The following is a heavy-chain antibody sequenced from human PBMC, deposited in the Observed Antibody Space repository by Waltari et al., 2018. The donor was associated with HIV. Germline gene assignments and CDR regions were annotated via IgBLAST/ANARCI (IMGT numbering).Heavy chain of an antibody. CDR1: GGSFVGHY. D-gene: IGHD4-17*01. CDR3: ARGPRPSTVTAPGWYFDL. V-gene: IGHV4-34*02. Sequence: QVDLRQWGTGLLKPSETLSRTCAVYGGSFVGHYWSLVRETPGKGLEWIGEMNDGGKANYNPALKSRVSRSIDPSKKQFTLKLRSVTAADTAVYYCARGPRPSTVTAPGWYFDLWGRGTLVTVSS. CDR2: MNDGGKA. J-gene: IGHJ2*01.